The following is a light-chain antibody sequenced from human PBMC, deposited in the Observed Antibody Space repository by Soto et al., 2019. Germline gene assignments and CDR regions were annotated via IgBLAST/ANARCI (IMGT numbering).Light chain of an antibody. Sequence: QSVLTQSPSASASLGASVKLTCTLSSGHSSYAIAWHQQQPEKGPRYLMKLNSDGSHNKGDGIPDRFSGSSSGAERYLTISSLQSEDEADYHCQTWVTGIWVFGGGTKLTVL. CDR1: SGHSSYA. J-gene: IGLJ3*02. CDR3: QTWVTGIWV. V-gene: IGLV4-69*01. CDR2: LNSDGSH.